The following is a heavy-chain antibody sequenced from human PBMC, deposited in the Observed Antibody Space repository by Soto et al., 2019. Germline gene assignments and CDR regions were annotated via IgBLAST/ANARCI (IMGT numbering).Heavy chain of an antibody. V-gene: IGHV5-51*01. Sequence: GESLKISCKGSGYSFTSYWIGWVRQMPGKGLEWMGIIYPGDSDTRYSPSFQGQVTISADKSISTAYLQWSSLKASDTAMYYCARRTYIAAPGYYYHGMDVWGQGTTVTVSS. J-gene: IGHJ6*02. CDR3: ARRTYIAAPGYYYHGMDV. D-gene: IGHD6-6*01. CDR1: GYSFTSYW. CDR2: IYPGDSDT.